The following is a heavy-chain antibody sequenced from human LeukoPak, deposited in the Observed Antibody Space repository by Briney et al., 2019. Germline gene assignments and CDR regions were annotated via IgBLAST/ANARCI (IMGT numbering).Heavy chain of an antibody. CDR1: AFAVSSNY. V-gene: IGHV3-66*01. Sequence: GGSLRLSCAASAFAVSSNYMSWVRQAPGKGLEWVSVIDSGGSTYYADSVKGRFIISRDNSKNTLYLQMNSLRAEDTAVYYCARAGQGEFDPWGQGTLVTVSS. CDR3: ARAGQGEFDP. CDR2: IDSGGST. D-gene: IGHD2-8*02. J-gene: IGHJ5*02.